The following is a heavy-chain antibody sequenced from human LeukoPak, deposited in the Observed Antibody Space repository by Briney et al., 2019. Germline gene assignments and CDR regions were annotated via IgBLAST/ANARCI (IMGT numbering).Heavy chain of an antibody. D-gene: IGHD4-23*01. CDR1: GYTFTGYY. CDR2: VIPIFGTA. Sequence: ASVKVSCKASGYTFTGYYMHWVRQAPGQGLEWMGGVIPIFGTANYAQKFQGRVTITADESTSTAYMELSSLRSEDTAVYYCARDHPGNPFDYWGQGTLVTVSS. CDR3: ARDHPGNPFDY. V-gene: IGHV1-69*13. J-gene: IGHJ4*02.